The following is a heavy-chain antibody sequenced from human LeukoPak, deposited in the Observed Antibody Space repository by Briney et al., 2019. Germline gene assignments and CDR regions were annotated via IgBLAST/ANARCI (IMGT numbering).Heavy chain of an antibody. CDR2: INHSGST. CDR3: ARGYYYDSSGYYQRFDY. Sequence: SETLSLTCAVYGGSFSGYYWSWIRQPPGKGLEWMGEINHSGSTNYNPSLKSRVTISVDTSKNQFSLKLSSVTAADTAVYYCARGYYYDSSGYYQRFDYWGQGTLVTVSS. J-gene: IGHJ4*02. CDR1: GGSFSGYY. D-gene: IGHD3-22*01. V-gene: IGHV4-34*01.